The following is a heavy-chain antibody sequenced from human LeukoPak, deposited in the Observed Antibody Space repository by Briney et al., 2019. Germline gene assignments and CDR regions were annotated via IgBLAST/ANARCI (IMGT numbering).Heavy chain of an antibody. D-gene: IGHD1-26*01. CDR2: ISLSGLT. CDR3: SRESGAFSPFGY. V-gene: IGHV4-4*02. J-gene: IGHJ4*02. Sequence: PSETLSLTCGVSGGSISTTNWWSWVRQSPGQGLEWIEEISLSGLTNYNPSLKSRVTMSLDKSKNLLSLTLTSVTAADTAVYYCSRESGAFSPFGYWGQGTLVTVTS. CDR1: GGSISTTNW.